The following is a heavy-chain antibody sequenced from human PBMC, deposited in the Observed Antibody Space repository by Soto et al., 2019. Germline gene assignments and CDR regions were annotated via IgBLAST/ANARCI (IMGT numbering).Heavy chain of an antibody. V-gene: IGHV1-18*01. CDR2: ISAYNGNT. Sequence: QVQLVQSGAEVKKPGASVKVSCKASGYTFTSYGISWVRQAPGQGLEWMGWISAYNGNTNYAQKLQGRDTMTTDTSTNTAYMELRSLRSDDTAVYYCAIGRVGATLGYYYYGMDVWGQGTTVTVSS. CDR1: GYTFTSYG. J-gene: IGHJ6*02. CDR3: AIGRVGATLGYYYYGMDV. D-gene: IGHD1-26*01.